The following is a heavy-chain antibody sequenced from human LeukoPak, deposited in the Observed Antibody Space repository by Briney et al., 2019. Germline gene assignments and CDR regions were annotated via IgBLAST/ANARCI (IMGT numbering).Heavy chain of an antibody. V-gene: IGHV5-51*01. J-gene: IGHJ6*03. D-gene: IGHD4-17*01. CDR1: GYSYTSCW. CDR3: ARHIGGDYPIYYYYYYMDV. Sequence: GESLKISCKGSGYSYTSCWIGWVRQMPGKGLEWMGIIYPGDSDTRYSPSFQGQVTISADKSISTAYLQWSSLKASDTAMYYCARHIGGDYPIYYYYYYMDVWGKGTTVTVSS. CDR2: IYPGDSDT.